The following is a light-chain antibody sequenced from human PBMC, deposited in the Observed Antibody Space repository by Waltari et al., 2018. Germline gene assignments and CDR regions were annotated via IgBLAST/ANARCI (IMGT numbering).Light chain of an antibody. V-gene: IGKV4-1*01. Sequence: VMTQSPDSLAVSLGERATINCKSSQSVLYNSNNKNYLAWYQHKPGQPPKLLIYWASTRKSGVSDRFSGGGSGTDFTLTITSLQAEDVAVYYCQQYYSTPPSFGGGTKVEI. CDR3: QQYYSTPPS. CDR2: WAS. CDR1: QSVLYNSNNKNY. J-gene: IGKJ4*01.